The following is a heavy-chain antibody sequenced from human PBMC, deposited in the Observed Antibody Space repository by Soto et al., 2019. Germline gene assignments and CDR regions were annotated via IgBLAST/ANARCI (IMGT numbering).Heavy chain of an antibody. Sequence: QVQLQESGPGLVKPSGTLALTCAVSGGSISSSYWWSWVRQPPGKGLEWIGEISHSGSTTYNPSLKSRVTISLDKFEDQFSLRLRSVTAADTAVYYCARSSGWYMRDCWGQGTLVTVSS. V-gene: IGHV4-4*02. D-gene: IGHD6-19*01. J-gene: IGHJ4*02. CDR3: ARSSGWYMRDC. CDR2: ISHSGST. CDR1: GGSISSSYW.